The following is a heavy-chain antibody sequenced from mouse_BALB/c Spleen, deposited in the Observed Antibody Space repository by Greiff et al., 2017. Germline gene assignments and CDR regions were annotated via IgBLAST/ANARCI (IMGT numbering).Heavy chain of an antibody. D-gene: IGHD4-1*01. V-gene: IGHV5-4*02. Sequence: EVMLVESGGGLVKPGGSLKLSCAASGFTFSDYYMYWVRQTPEKRLEWVATISDGGSYTYYPDSVKGRFTISRDNAKNNLYLQMSSLKSEDTAMYYCARDSAGTENYFDYWGQGTTLTVSS. J-gene: IGHJ2*01. CDR1: GFTFSDYY. CDR2: ISDGGSYT. CDR3: ARDSAGTENYFDY.